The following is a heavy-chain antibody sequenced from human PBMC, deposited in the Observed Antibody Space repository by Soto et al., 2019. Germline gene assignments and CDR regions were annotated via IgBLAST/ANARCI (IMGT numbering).Heavy chain of an antibody. CDR1: GYTFTSYA. Sequence: ASVKVSCKASGYTFTSYAMHWVRQAPGQRLEWMGWINAGNGNTKYSQKFQGRFTISRDNAKSTLYLQMNNLRAEDTGVYFCARGGDPDYWGQGTLVTVSS. CDR3: ARGGDPDY. D-gene: IGHD2-21*02. J-gene: IGHJ4*02. CDR2: INAGNGNT. V-gene: IGHV1-3*01.